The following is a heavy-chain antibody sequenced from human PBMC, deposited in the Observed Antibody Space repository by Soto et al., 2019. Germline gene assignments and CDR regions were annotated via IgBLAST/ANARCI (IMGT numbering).Heavy chain of an antibody. Sequence: QITLKESGPMLVKPTQALTLTCTCSGFSLTTSGVGVGWIRQPPGKALEWLALVYWDDDKRYSPSLTNRLTLSRDTSKNQVVLTLTNVDPTDTGTYFCAHKGGFGYPESCGQGIVVTVSS. V-gene: IGHV2-5*02. CDR2: VYWDDDK. J-gene: IGHJ5*02. D-gene: IGHD5-18*01. CDR3: AHKGGFGYPES. CDR1: GFSLTTSGVG.